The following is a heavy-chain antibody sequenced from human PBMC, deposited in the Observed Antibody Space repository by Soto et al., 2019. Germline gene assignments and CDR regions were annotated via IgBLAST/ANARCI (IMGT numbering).Heavy chain of an antibody. D-gene: IGHD3-9*01. Sequence: QVQLVQSGAEVKKPGASVKVSCKASGYTFTSYDIHWVRQATGQGLEWMGWMNPNSGNTGYAQKFQGRVTMTRNTSISTAYMELSSLRSEDTAVYYCARALRYFDWLLPYFDYWGQGTLVTVSS. V-gene: IGHV1-8*01. CDR1: GYTFTSYD. CDR3: ARALRYFDWLLPYFDY. J-gene: IGHJ4*02. CDR2: MNPNSGNT.